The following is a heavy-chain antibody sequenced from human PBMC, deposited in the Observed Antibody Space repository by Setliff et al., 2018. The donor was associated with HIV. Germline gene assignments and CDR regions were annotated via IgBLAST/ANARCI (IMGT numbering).Heavy chain of an antibody. V-gene: IGHV1-69*05. J-gene: IGHJ3*02. CDR1: GGTFSSYA. CDR3: ARAGRGLWFGEVAFDI. Sequence: SVKVSCKASGGTFSSYAISWVRQAPGQGLEWMGGIIPIFGTANYAQKFQGRATITTDESTSTAYMELSSLRSEDTAVYYCARAGRGLWFGEVAFDIWGQGTMVTVSS. D-gene: IGHD3-10*01. CDR2: IIPIFGTA.